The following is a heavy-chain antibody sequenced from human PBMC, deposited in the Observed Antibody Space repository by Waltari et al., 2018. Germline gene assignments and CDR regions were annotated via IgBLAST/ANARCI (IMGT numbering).Heavy chain of an antibody. D-gene: IGHD1-1*01. Sequence: EVQLLESGGGLVQPGGSLRLYCAAPGFTFSSYAMTWVDQAPGKGLEWVSVIYSGGSTYYADSVKGRFTISRDNSKNTLYLQMNSLRAEDTAVYYCAKEETGISYYYYYMDVWGKGTTVTVSS. J-gene: IGHJ6*03. CDR2: IYSGGST. CDR1: GFTFSSYA. V-gene: IGHV3-23*03. CDR3: AKEETGISYYYYYMDV.